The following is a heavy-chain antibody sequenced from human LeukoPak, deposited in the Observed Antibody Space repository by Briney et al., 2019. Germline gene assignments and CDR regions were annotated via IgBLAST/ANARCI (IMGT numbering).Heavy chain of an antibody. Sequence: ASVKVSCKASGLSFTSYDIHWVRQATGQGLEWMGWVNPNSGNTGYAQKFQGRVTITGITSISTAYMELSSLRSEDTAVYYCARGSPYYDFWSGYPYDAFDIWGQGTMVTVSS. CDR2: VNPNSGNT. V-gene: IGHV1-8*03. CDR3: ARGSPYYDFWSGYPYDAFDI. CDR1: GLSFTSYD. J-gene: IGHJ3*02. D-gene: IGHD3-3*01.